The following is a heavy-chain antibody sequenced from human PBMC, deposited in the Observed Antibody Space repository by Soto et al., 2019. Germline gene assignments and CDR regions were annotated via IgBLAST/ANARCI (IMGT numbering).Heavy chain of an antibody. J-gene: IGHJ5*02. V-gene: IGHV4-61*01. CDR1: GGSVSSGSYY. CDR3: ARGLIPYYDFWSGYYTWFDP. D-gene: IGHD3-3*01. CDR2: IYYSGST. Sequence: QVQLQESGPGLVKPSETLSLTCTVSGGSVSSGSYYWSWIRQPPGKGLEWIGYIYYSGSTNYNPPLKSRVTISVDTSKNQFSLKLSSVTAADTAVYYCARGLIPYYDFWSGYYTWFDPWGQGTLVTVSS.